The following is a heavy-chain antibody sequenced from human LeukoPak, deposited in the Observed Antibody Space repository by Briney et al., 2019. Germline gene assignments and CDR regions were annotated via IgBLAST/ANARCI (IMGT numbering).Heavy chain of an antibody. Sequence: GRSLRLSCAASGFTFSSYGMHWVRQAPGKGLEWVAVISYDGSNKYYGDSVKGRFTISRDNSKSTLYLQMNRLRAEDTAVYYCAKDGAGYRYPLYYFDYWGQGTLVTVSS. V-gene: IGHV3-30*18. D-gene: IGHD5-18*01. CDR2: ISYDGSNK. J-gene: IGHJ4*02. CDR3: AKDGAGYRYPLYYFDY. CDR1: GFTFSSYG.